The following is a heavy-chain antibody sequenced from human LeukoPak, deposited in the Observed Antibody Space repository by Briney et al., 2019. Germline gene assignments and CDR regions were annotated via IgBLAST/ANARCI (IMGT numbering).Heavy chain of an antibody. CDR1: GFTVSSNH. D-gene: IGHD7-27*01. J-gene: IGHJ4*02. CDR2: IYSGGTI. CDR3: ARDGENHYYDY. Sequence: GGSLRLSCAASGFTVSSNHNHMSWVRQAPGKGLERVSVIYSGGTIFYADSVKGRFTISRDNSKNTVYLEMNSLRAGDTAVYYCARDGENHYYDYWGQGTLVTVST. V-gene: IGHV3-66*01.